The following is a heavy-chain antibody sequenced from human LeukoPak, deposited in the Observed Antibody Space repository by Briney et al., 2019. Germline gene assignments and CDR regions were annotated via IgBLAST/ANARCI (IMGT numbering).Heavy chain of an antibody. V-gene: IGHV3-30*18. CDR3: AKDKYSGYDLIDY. Sequence: SLRLSCAASGFTFSSYGMHWVRQAPGKGLEWVTVISYDGSNEYYADSVKGRFTISRDNSKNTLYLHMNSLRAEDTAVYYCAKDKYSGYDLIDYWGQGTLVTVSS. D-gene: IGHD5-12*01. CDR2: ISYDGSNE. J-gene: IGHJ4*02. CDR1: GFTFSSYG.